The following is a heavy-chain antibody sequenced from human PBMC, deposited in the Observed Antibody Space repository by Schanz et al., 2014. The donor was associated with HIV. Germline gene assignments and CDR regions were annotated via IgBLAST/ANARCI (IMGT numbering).Heavy chain of an antibody. Sequence: QVQLQQWGTGLLKPSETLALTCAVYSGSFSGHYWTWIRQSPEKGLEWIGEINHRGSTKYNPSLKSRITISVDTSKNQFSLKMDSVTAADTAVYYCARALNRGSSSWYIWYFDYWGQGTLVTVS. CDR2: INHRGST. CDR1: SGSFSGHY. CDR3: ARALNRGSSSWYIWYFDY. D-gene: IGHD6-13*01. V-gene: IGHV4-34*02. J-gene: IGHJ4*02.